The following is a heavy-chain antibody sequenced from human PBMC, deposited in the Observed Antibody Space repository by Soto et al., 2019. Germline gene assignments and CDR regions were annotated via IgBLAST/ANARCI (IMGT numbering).Heavy chain of an antibody. V-gene: IGHV4-59*01. Sequence: SETLSLTCTVSGGSISSDFWSWIRQPPGKGLEWIGYISISGNTDYSPSLKSRATISADTSRNQFSLKLRSVNTADTAVYFCARDPLYGYGDLSHVFDIWGQGTMVTVS. J-gene: IGHJ3*02. D-gene: IGHD5-18*01. CDR3: ARDPLYGYGDLSHVFDI. CDR1: GGSISSDF. CDR2: ISISGNT.